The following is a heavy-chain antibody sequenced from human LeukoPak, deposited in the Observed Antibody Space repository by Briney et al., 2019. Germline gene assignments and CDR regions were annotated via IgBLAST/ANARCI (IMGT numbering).Heavy chain of an antibody. CDR2: IIPILGIA. J-gene: IGHJ6*02. V-gene: IGHV1-69*04. Sequence: GASVKVSCKASGGTFSSYAISWVRQAPGQGLEWMGRIIPILGIANYAQKFQGRVTITADKSTSTAYMELSSLRSEDTAVYYCARDNMTTVTTGYYYGMDVWGQGTTVTVSS. CDR1: GGTFSSYA. CDR3: ARDNMTTVTTGYYYGMDV. D-gene: IGHD4-17*01.